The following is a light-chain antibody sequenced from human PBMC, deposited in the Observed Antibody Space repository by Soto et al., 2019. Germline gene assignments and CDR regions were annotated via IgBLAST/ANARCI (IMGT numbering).Light chain of an antibody. CDR3: QHYYRLPPT. V-gene: IGKV3-20*01. CDR2: GAS. Sequence: EIVLTQSPGTLSLSPGERATLSCRASQNIITYLAWYQQKPGQAPRLIIYGASTRATGVPDRLSGSGSGADFTLTINRLEPEDFAVYFCQHYYRLPPTYGQGTKLEV. J-gene: IGKJ2*01. CDR1: QNIITY.